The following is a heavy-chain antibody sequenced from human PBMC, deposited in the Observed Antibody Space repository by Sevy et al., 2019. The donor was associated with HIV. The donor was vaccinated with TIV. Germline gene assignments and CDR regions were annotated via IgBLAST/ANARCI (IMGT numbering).Heavy chain of an antibody. CDR2: ISYDGSNK. CDR1: GFTFSSYA. V-gene: IGHV3-30-3*01. J-gene: IGHJ4*02. D-gene: IGHD3-10*01. CDR3: ARGPYSMVRGVIPKYYFDY. Sequence: GGSLRLPCAASGFTFSSYAMHWVRQAPGKGLEWVAVISYDGSNKYYADSVKGRFTISRDNSKNTLYLQMNSLRAEDTAVYYCARGPYSMVRGVIPKYYFDYWGQGTLVTVSS.